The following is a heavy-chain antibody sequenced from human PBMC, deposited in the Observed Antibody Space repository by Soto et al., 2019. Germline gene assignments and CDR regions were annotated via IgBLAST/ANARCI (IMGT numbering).Heavy chain of an antibody. CDR3: ARGRGYDSQMS. D-gene: IGHD2-15*01. CDR1: GFTFRNYG. CDR2: ISYDGISK. Sequence: PGGSLRLSCAASGFTFRNYGMNWVRQAPGKGLEWVAVISYDGISKYYADSVKGRFTISRDNSKNTLYLQMNSLRGVDTAVYYCARGRGYDSQMSWGQGTLVTVSS. J-gene: IGHJ4*02. V-gene: IGHV3-30*03.